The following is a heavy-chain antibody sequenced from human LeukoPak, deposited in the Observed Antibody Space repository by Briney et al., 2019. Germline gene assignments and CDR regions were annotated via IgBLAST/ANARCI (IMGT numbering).Heavy chain of an antibody. J-gene: IGHJ3*02. CDR2: IKQDGSEK. V-gene: IGHV3-7*01. Sequence: GGSLRLSCAASGFTFSSYWMNWVRQAPGKGLEWVAKIKQDGSEKYYVDSVKGRFTISRDNAKNSLYLQMNSLRAEDTALHYCARVSYYPHDAFDIWGQGTMVTVSS. CDR3: ARVSYYPHDAFDI. D-gene: IGHD1-26*01. CDR1: GFTFSSYW.